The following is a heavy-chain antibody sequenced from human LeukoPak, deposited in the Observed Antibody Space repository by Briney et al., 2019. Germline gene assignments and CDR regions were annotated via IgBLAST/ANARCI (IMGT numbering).Heavy chain of an antibody. CDR2: INHSGST. J-gene: IGHJ5*02. V-gene: IGHV4-34*01. Sequence: SEILSLTCAAYGGSFSGYYWSRIRQPPGKGLECIGEINHSGSTNYNPSLKSRVTISVDTSKNQFSLNLSSVTAADTAVYYCARIATAVADGEFDPWGQGKLVTVSS. D-gene: IGHD6-19*01. CDR1: GGSFSGYY. CDR3: ARIATAVADGEFDP.